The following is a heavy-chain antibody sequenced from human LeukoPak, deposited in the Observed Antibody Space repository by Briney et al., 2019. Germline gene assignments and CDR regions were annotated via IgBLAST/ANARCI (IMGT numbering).Heavy chain of an antibody. CDR3: ARGWGREGAPDTFDI. CDR1: GVSISSYY. J-gene: IGHJ3*02. Sequence: SETLSLTCTVSGVSISSYYWSWIRQPPGKGLEWIGYIYYSGSTNYNPSLKSRVTISVDTSKNQFSLKLSSVTAADTAVYYCARGWGREGAPDTFDIWGQGTMVTVSS. CDR2: IYYSGST. V-gene: IGHV4-59*01. D-gene: IGHD3-16*01.